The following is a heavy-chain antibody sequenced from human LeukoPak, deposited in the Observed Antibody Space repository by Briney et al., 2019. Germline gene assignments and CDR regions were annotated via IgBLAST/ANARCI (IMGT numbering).Heavy chain of an antibody. CDR1: GFTVSSNY. CDR2: IYSGGST. V-gene: IGHV3-66*01. J-gene: IGHJ3*02. CDR3: ARDFGWGIAARRRAFDI. D-gene: IGHD6-6*01. Sequence: PGGSRCLVCAASGFTVSSNYMSWVRQAPGKGLEWVSVIYSGGSTYYADSVKGRFTISRDNSKNTLYLQMNSLRAEDTAVYYCARDFGWGIAARRRAFDIWGQGTMVTLSS.